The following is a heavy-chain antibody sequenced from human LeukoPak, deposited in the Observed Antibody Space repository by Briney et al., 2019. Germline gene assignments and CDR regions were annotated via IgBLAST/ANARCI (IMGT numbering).Heavy chain of an antibody. CDR1: GGSISSSSYY. V-gene: IGHV4-39*07. CDR2: IYYSGST. J-gene: IGHJ3*02. Sequence: PSETLSLTCTVSGGSISSSSYYWGWIRQPPGKGLEWIGSIYYSGSTYYNPSLKSRVTTSVDTSKNQFSLRLRSVTAADTALYYCAGTFYDFLSGSGAFDIWGQGTMVTVSS. D-gene: IGHD3-9*01. CDR3: AGTFYDFLSGSGAFDI.